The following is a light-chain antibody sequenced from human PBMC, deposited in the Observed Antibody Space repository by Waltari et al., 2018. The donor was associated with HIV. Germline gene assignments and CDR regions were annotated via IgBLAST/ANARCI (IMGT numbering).Light chain of an antibody. CDR1: TLGSKS. CDR3: QVWDNNDDHQV. V-gene: IGLV3-21*02. CDR2: DDR. J-gene: IGLJ2*01. Sequence: YELTQPPSVSVAPGPTAPITCGGGTLGSKSVNWHQQWHGHAPFLFIHDDRDLPTGIAGRFAGSNAGNTSTLTIAGVEAGDEAYYYCQVWDNNDDHQVFGGGTKLTVL.